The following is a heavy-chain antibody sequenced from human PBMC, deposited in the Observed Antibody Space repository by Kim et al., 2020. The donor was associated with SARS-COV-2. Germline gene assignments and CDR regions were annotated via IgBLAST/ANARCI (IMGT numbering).Heavy chain of an antibody. CDR3: ARYYRDYYSAGSYAGSYGMDV. CDR2: ISAGTGNT. D-gene: IGHD3-10*01. J-gene: IGHJ6*02. V-gene: IGHV1-3*01. CDR1: GDTFTKYG. Sequence: ASVKVSCKASGDTFTKYGFHWVRQAPGQSLELMGWISAGTGNTKYSQRFQGRVTITRDTSATTVFMELSSLRSEDTAVYYCARYYRDYYSAGSYAGSYGMDVWGQGTTVTVS.